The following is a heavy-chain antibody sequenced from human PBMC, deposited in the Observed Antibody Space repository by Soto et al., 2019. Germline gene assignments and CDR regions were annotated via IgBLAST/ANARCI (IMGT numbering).Heavy chain of an antibody. CDR1: GYSFTSYW. J-gene: IGHJ5*02. V-gene: IGHV5-51*01. Sequence: GESLKISCKGSGYSFTSYWIGWVRQMPGKGLEWMGIIYPGDSDTRYSPSFQGQVTISADKSISTAYLQWSSLKASDTAMYYCARQAVVVVTDIPPVVNWFDPGRQETLVTVSS. D-gene: IGHD2-21*02. CDR3: ARQAVVVVTDIPPVVNWFDP. CDR2: IYPGDSDT.